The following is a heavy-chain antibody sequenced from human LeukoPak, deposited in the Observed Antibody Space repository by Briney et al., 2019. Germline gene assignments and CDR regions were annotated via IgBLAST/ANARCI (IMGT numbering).Heavy chain of an antibody. D-gene: IGHD3-10*01. CDR2: INPNSGGT. CDR3: ARVFTMVRGVIISGGFGY. V-gene: IGHV1-2*02. J-gene: IGHJ4*02. CDR1: GYTFTGYY. Sequence: ASVTVSFEASGYTFTGYYMHWVRQAPGQGLEWMGWINPNSGGTNYAQKFQGRVTMTRDTSISTAYMELSRLRSDDTAVYYCARVFTMVRGVIISGGFGYWGQGTLVSVSS.